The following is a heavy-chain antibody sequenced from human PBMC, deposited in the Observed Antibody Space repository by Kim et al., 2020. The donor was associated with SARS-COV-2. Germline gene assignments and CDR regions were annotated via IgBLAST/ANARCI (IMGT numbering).Heavy chain of an antibody. V-gene: IGHV3-9*01. D-gene: IGHD1-26*01. J-gene: IGHJ4*02. CDR1: GFTFDDYA. CDR3: AKGLTASGFDY. Sequence: GGSLRLSCAASGFTFDDYAMHWVRQAPGKGLEWVSGISWNSGSIGYADSVKGRFTISRDNAKNSLYLQMNSLRAEDTALYYCAKGLTASGFDYWGQGTLVTVSS. CDR2: ISWNSGSI.